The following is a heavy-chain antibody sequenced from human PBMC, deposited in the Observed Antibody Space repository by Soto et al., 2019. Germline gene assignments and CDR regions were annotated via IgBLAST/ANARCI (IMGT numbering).Heavy chain of an antibody. Sequence: CKASGDVFRSYGINWVRQAPGQGLEWMGGIIPISGTTNYAQKFQGRVAITADESTDTVYMELSRLRAEDTAVYYCARGLRVFGVSYYYYGMDVWGQGTTVTVSS. V-gene: IGHV1-69*01. J-gene: IGHJ6*02. CDR1: GDVFRSYG. CDR3: ARGLRVFGVSYYYYGMDV. D-gene: IGHD3-3*01. CDR2: IIPISGTT.